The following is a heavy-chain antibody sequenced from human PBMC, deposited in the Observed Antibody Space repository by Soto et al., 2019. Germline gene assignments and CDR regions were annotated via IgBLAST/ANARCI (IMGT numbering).Heavy chain of an antibody. CDR3: ARIVVVPAAIPTEDSDY. J-gene: IGHJ4*02. D-gene: IGHD2-2*01. Sequence: ASVKVSCKASGYTLTSYAMHWVRQAPGQRLEWMGWINAGNGNTKYSQKFQGRVTITRDTSASTAYMELSSLRSEDTAVYYCARIVVVPAAIPTEDSDYWGQGTLVPVSS. CDR2: INAGNGNT. CDR1: GYTLTSYA. V-gene: IGHV1-3*01.